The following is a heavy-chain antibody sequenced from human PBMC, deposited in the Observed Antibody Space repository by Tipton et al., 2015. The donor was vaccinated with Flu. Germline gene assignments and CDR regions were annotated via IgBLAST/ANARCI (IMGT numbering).Heavy chain of an antibody. CDR2: ISSSGSTI. CDR3: ARDHPPSITVLGEITDYFGMDV. Sequence: QLVQSGGGLVKPGGYLRLSCAASGFTFSDDYMSWIRQAPGKGLEWVPHISSSGSTINYADSVKGRFTISRDNAKNSLYLQMNSLRAEDTAVYYCARDHPPSITVLGEITDYFGMDVWGQGTTVTVSS. V-gene: IGHV3-11*01. D-gene: IGHD3-3*01. CDR1: GFTFSDDY. J-gene: IGHJ6*02.